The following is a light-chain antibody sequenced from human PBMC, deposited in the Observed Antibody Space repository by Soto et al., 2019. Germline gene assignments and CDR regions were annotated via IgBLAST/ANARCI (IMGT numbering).Light chain of an antibody. CDR3: QQWGT. Sequence: DIQMTQSPSTLSASVGDRVTITCRASQSISSWLAWYQQKPGKAPKLLIYDASSLGSGVPSRFSGSGSGTEFTLTISSLQPDDFATYYCQQWGTFGQGTKVDI. CDR2: DAS. V-gene: IGKV1-5*01. J-gene: IGKJ1*01. CDR1: QSISSW.